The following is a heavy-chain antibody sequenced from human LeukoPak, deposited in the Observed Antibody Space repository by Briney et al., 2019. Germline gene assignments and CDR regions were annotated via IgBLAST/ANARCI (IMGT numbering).Heavy chain of an antibody. CDR2: INAGNGNT. D-gene: IGHD1-26*01. CDR3: ARGPAIVGAKDY. Sequence: ASVKVSCKASGYTFTSYAMHWVRQAPGQRLEWMGWINAGNGNTKYSQKFQGRVTITRDTSASTVYMELSSLRSEDTAVYYCARGPAIVGAKDYWGQGTLVTVSS. J-gene: IGHJ4*02. V-gene: IGHV1-3*01. CDR1: GYTFTSYA.